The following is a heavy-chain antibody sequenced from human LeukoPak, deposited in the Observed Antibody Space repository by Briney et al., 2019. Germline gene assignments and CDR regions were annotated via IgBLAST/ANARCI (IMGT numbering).Heavy chain of an antibody. CDR3: ARKAPYCGGDCLVGSISDAFDI. CDR2: ISSSGSTI. Sequence: NPGGSLRPSCAASGFTFSDYHMSWIRQAPGKGLEWVSYISSSGSTIYYADSVKGRFTISRDNAKNSLYLQMNSLRAEDTAVYYCARKAPYCGGDCLVGSISDAFDIWGQGTMVTVSS. D-gene: IGHD2-21*01. V-gene: IGHV3-11*01. CDR1: GFTFSDYH. J-gene: IGHJ3*02.